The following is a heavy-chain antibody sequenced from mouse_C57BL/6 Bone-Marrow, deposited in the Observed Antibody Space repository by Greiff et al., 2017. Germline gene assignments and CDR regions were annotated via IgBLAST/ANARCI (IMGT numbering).Heavy chain of an antibody. J-gene: IGHJ4*01. Sequence: QVQLQQPGAELVMPGASVKLSCKASGYTFTSYWMHWVKQRPGQGLAWIGEIDPSDSYTNYNQKFKGKSTLTVDKSSSTAYMQLSSLTSEDSAVYDCARCRYSKNAMDYWGQGTSVTVSA. CDR1: GYTFTSYW. CDR2: IDPSDSYT. D-gene: IGHD2-5*01. V-gene: IGHV1-69*01. CDR3: ARCRYSKNAMDY.